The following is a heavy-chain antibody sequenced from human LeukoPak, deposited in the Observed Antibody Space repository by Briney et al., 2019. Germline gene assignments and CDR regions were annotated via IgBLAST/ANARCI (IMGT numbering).Heavy chain of an antibody. D-gene: IGHD6-13*01. CDR3: ARDSAAAAGTFDY. J-gene: IGHJ4*02. CDR1: GFTFSSYW. Sequence: GGSLRLSCAASGFTFSSYWMSWGRQGPGKGLEWVANIKQDGSEKYYVDSVKGRLTISRDNAKNSLYLQMNSLRVEDTAVYYCARDSAAAAGTFDYWGQGTLVTVSS. CDR2: IKQDGSEK. V-gene: IGHV3-7*01.